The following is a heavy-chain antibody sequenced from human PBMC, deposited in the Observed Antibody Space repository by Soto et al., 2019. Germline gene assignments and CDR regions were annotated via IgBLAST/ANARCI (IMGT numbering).Heavy chain of an antibody. CDR1: GGSISSGDYY. D-gene: IGHD3-22*01. Sequence: SETLSLTCTVSGGSISSGDYYLSWIRQHPGKGLEWIGYIYYSGSTYYNPSLKSRVTISVDTSKNQFSLKLSSVTAADTAVYYCARYYDSSGWFDYWGQGTLVTVSS. CDR2: IYYSGST. CDR3: ARYYDSSGWFDY. J-gene: IGHJ4*02. V-gene: IGHV4-31*03.